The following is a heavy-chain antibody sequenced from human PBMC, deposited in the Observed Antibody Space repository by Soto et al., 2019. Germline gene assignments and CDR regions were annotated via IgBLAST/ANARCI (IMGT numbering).Heavy chain of an antibody. Sequence: VKVSCKASGYTFTSYYMHWVRQAPGQGLEWMGIINPSGGSTSYAQKFQGRVTMTRDTSTSTVYMELSSLRSEDTAVYYCARDPRAGVAVADYYYYGMDVWGQGTTVTVSS. V-gene: IGHV1-46*01. D-gene: IGHD6-19*01. CDR3: ARDPRAGVAVADYYYYGMDV. J-gene: IGHJ6*02. CDR1: GYTFTSYY. CDR2: INPSGGST.